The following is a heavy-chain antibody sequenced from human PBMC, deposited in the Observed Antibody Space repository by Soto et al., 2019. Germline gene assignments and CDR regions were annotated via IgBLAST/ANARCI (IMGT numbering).Heavy chain of an antibody. V-gene: IGHV3-23*01. CDR2: ISGIGGST. D-gene: IGHD6-13*01. Sequence: PGGSLRLSCAASGFTFTDYALSWVRQAPGKGLEWVATISGIGGSTYLADSVKGRLSISRDNSKNTVSLLMSSLRAEDTAVYFCARGSSGYISSWYYFDYWGRGTLVTVSS. CDR3: ARGSSGYISSWYYFDY. J-gene: IGHJ4*02. CDR1: GFTFTDYA.